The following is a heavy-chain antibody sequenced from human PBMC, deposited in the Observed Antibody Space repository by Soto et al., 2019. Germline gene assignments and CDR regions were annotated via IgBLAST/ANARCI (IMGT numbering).Heavy chain of an antibody. CDR1: GYSISSGYY. CDR2: IYHSGST. J-gene: IGHJ3*02. V-gene: IGHV4-38-2*01. CDR3: AKTYYYDSSGYYYHAFDI. D-gene: IGHD3-22*01. Sequence: PSETLSLTCAVSGYSISSGYYWGWIRQPPGKGLEWIGSIYHSGSTYYNPSLKRRVTISVDTSKNQFSLKLSSVTAADTAVYYCAKTYYYDSSGYYYHAFDIWGQGTMVTVSS.